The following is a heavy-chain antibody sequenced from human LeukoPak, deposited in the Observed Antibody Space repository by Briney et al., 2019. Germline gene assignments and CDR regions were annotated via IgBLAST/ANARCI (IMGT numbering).Heavy chain of an antibody. CDR3: ARGGWANWNYDYYYYYMDV. D-gene: IGHD1-7*01. V-gene: IGHV1-46*01. CDR1: GYTFTSYY. CDR2: INPSGGST. J-gene: IGHJ6*03. Sequence: GASVKVSCKASGYTFTSYYMHWVRQAPGQGLEWMGIINPSGGSTSYAQKFQGRVTMTRDTSTSTVYMELSSLRSEDTAVYYCARGGWANWNYDYYYYYMDVWGKGTTVTVSS.